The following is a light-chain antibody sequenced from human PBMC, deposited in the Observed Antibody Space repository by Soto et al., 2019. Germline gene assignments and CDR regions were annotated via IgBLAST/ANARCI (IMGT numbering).Light chain of an antibody. CDR1: QSVSSSY. V-gene: IGKV3-20*01. J-gene: IGKJ1*01. Sequence: EIVLTQSPGTLSLPPGERATLSCRASQSVSSSYLAWYQQKPGQAPRLIIYGASSRAAGIPDRFSGSGSGTDFTLTISRLEPEDFAVYYCQRYGSSPWTFGQGTKVEIK. CDR3: QRYGSSPWT. CDR2: GAS.